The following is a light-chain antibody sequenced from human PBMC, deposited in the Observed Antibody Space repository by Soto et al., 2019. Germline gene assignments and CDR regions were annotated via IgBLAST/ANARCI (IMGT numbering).Light chain of an antibody. CDR3: AAWDDSLRGVM. V-gene: IGLV1-47*02. CDR1: TSNIGSNN. Sequence: QSVLAQPPSVSGTPGQRLTISCSGGTSNIGSNNVYWYQQLPGAAPKLLIYTNDQRPSGVPERFSGSRSCTSASLAISDRRFEDDGDYFCAAWDDSLRGVMFGGGTKLTVL. CDR2: TND. J-gene: IGLJ3*02.